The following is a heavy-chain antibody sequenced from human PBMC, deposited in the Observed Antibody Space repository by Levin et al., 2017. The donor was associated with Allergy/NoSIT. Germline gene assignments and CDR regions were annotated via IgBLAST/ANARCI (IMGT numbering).Heavy chain of an antibody. J-gene: IGHJ3*02. CDR2: ISGSGGST. D-gene: IGHD3-10*01. CDR1: GFTFSSYA. V-gene: IGHV3-23*01. Sequence: GGSLRLSCAASGFTFSSYAMSWVRQAPGKGLEWVSAISGSGGSTYYADSVKGRFTISRDNSKNTLYLQMNSLRAEDTAVYYCAKASGKSVYYYGSGSYSANDAFDIWGQGTMVTVSS. CDR3: AKASGKSVYYYGSGSYSANDAFDI.